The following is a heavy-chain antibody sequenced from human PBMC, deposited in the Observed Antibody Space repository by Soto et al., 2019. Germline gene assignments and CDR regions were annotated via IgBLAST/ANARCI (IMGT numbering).Heavy chain of an antibody. D-gene: IGHD2-21*02. V-gene: IGHV1-69*13. J-gene: IGHJ3*02. Sequence: SVKVSCKASGGTFSSYAISWVRQAPGQGLEWMGGIIPIFGTANYAQKFQGRVTITADESTSTAYMELSSLRSEDTAVYYCAIRLAYCGGDCYPGAFVIWGQGTMVTVSS. CDR3: AIRLAYCGGDCYPGAFVI. CDR1: GGTFSSYA. CDR2: IIPIFGTA.